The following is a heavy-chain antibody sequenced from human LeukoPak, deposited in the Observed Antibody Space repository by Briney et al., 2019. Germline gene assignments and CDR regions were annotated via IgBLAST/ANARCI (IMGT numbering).Heavy chain of an antibody. V-gene: IGHV3-21*01. Sequence: PGGSLRLSCAASGFTFSSYSMNWVRQAPGKGLERVSSISSSSSYIYYADSVKGRFTISRDNAKNSLYLQMNSLRAEDTAVYYCASVGIAVAGTSSYWGQGSLVTVSS. CDR3: ASVGIAVAGTSSY. J-gene: IGHJ4*02. CDR2: ISSSSSYI. CDR1: GFTFSSYS. D-gene: IGHD6-19*01.